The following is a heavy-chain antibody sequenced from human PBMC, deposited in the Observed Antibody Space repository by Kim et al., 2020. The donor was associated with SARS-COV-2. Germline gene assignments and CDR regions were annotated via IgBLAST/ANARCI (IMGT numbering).Heavy chain of an antibody. J-gene: IGHJ6*02. CDR2: ST. Sequence: STNYNPSLKSRVTISVDKSKNQFSLKLSSVTAADTAVYYCARSSWYGMDVWGQGTTVTVSS. D-gene: IGHD6-13*01. CDR3: ARSSWYGMDV. V-gene: IGHV4-4*02.